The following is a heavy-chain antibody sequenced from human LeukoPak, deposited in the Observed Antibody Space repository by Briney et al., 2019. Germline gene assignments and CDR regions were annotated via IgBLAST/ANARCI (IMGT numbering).Heavy chain of an antibody. J-gene: IGHJ4*02. Sequence: GGSLRLSCSASGFNFSSYAMHWVRQAPGKGLDGVAVIWYDGSNKYYADSVKGRFTISRDNSKNTVSLQMNSLRVGDTAVYYCARDSQLGGHFDYWGQGTLVTVSS. V-gene: IGHV3-33*01. CDR1: GFNFSSYA. D-gene: IGHD1-1*01. CDR2: IWYDGSNK. CDR3: ARDSQLGGHFDY.